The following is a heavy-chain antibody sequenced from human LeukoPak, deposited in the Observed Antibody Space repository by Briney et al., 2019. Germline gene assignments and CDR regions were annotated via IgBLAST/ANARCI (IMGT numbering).Heavy chain of an antibody. CDR2: VYYSGST. CDR3: AGTSITMVRDPYRYYYGMDV. J-gene: IGHJ6*02. D-gene: IGHD3-10*01. V-gene: IGHV4-59*08. Sequence: SETLSLTCTVSGGSISSYYWSWIRQPPGKGLGWIGYVYYSGSTNYNPSLKSRVTISVDTSKNQFSLKLSSVTAADTAVYYCAGTSITMVRDPYRYYYGMDVWGQGTTVTVSS. CDR1: GGSISSYY.